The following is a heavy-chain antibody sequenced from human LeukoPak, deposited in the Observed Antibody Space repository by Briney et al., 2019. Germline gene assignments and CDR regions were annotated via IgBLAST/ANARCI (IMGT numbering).Heavy chain of an antibody. CDR2: ISAYNGNT. J-gene: IGHJ4*02. D-gene: IGHD3-16*02. Sequence: GASVKVSCKASGYTFTSYGISWVRQAPGQGLEWMGWISAYNGNTNYAQKLQGRVTMTTDTSTSTAYMELRSLRSDDTAVYYCARDRALWPQLRLGELSFDPFDYWGQGTLVTVSS. V-gene: IGHV1-18*01. CDR1: GYTFTSYG. CDR3: ARDRALWPQLRLGELSFDPFDY.